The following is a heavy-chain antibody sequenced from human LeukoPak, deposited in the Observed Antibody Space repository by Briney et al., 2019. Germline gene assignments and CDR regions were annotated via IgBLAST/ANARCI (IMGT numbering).Heavy chain of an antibody. V-gene: IGHV5-51*01. CDR3: ARGYEAPYYYMDV. CDR2: IYAGVSDT. Sequence: GESLKISCKGSGYIFSTYWIAWVRQMPGKGLEWVGIIYAGVSDTTYSPSFQGQVTISADKSISTAYLQWSSLKASDTAMYYCARGYEAPYYYMDVWGKGTTVTVSS. J-gene: IGHJ6*03. CDR1: GYIFSTYW. D-gene: IGHD2-2*01.